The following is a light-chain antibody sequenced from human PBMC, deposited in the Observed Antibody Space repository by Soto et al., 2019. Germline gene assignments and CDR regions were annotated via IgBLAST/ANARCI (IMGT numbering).Light chain of an antibody. Sequence: GDRVTITCRASQGISSALSWYQQKPGKAPKLLIFAASSLQSGVPSRFSGSRSGPDFTLTISSLQPEDFATYYCQQSYSSPPTFGQGTKVDIK. V-gene: IGKV1-39*01. CDR2: AAS. J-gene: IGKJ1*01. CDR3: QQSYSSPPT. CDR1: QGISSA.